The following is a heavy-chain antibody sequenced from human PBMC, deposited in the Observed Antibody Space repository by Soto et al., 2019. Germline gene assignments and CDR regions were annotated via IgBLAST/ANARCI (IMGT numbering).Heavy chain of an antibody. D-gene: IGHD5-12*01. CDR3: ARDRVATIMSPPGYYGMDV. CDR2: IIPIFGTA. Sequence: VKVSCKASGGTFSSYAISWVRQAPGQGLEWMGGIIPIFGTANYAQKFQGRVTITADESTSTAYMELNSLRAEDTAVYYCARDRVATIMSPPGYYGMDVWGQGTTVTVSS. CDR1: GGTFSSYA. J-gene: IGHJ6*02. V-gene: IGHV1-69*13.